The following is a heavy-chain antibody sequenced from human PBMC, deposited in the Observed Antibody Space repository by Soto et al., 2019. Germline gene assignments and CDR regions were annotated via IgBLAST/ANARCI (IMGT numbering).Heavy chain of an antibody. CDR2: INWNGGST. J-gene: IGHJ6*03. V-gene: IGHV3-20*01. D-gene: IGHD6-6*01. CDR3: ARTSIAARHYYYYYMDV. Sequence: GGSLRLSCAASGFTFDDYGMSWVRQAPGKGLEWVSGINWNGGSTGYADSVKGRFTICRDNAKNSLYLQMNSLRAEDTALYHCARTSIAARHYYYYYMDVWGKGTTVTVSS. CDR1: GFTFDDYG.